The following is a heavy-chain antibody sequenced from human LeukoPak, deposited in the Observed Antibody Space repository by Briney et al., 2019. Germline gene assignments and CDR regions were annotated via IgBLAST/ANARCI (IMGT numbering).Heavy chain of an antibody. V-gene: IGHV3-74*01. CDR3: ASVTVLGKRNAFDN. J-gene: IGHJ3*02. CDR1: GFTFSSYW. D-gene: IGHD7-27*01. CDR2: INSDGTGT. Sequence: GGSLRLSCAASGFTFSSYWMHWVRQAPGKGLVWVSRINSDGTGTNYADSVKGRFTISRDNAKNTLYLHMNSLRAEDTAVYYCASVTVLGKRNAFDNWGRGTMVTVSS.